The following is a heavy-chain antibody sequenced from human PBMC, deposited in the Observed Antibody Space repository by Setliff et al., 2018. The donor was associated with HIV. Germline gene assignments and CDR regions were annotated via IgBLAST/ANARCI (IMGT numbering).Heavy chain of an antibody. CDR3: AHSHLAVAGSHYFDY. D-gene: IGHD6-19*01. Sequence: GSGPTLVNPTQTLTLTCTFSGFSLSTNGVGVGWIRQPPGKALEWLALIYWDADKRYSPSLKNRLTITKDTSKNQVLLTMTNMDPLDTATYYCAHSHLAVAGSHYFDYWGQGTLVTVSS. CDR1: GFSLSTNGVG. V-gene: IGHV2-5*02. J-gene: IGHJ4*02. CDR2: IYWDADK.